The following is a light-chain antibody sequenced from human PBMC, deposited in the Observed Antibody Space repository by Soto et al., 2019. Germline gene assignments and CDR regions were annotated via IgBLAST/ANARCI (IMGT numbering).Light chain of an antibody. V-gene: IGKV3-20*01. CDR2: GAS. CDR3: QQYGSSPPT. Sequence: EIVLTQSPGTLSLSPGERATLSCRASQSVSSNYLAWYQRKPGQAPRLLIYGASSRAIDIPNRFSGSGSGKDFTLTITRLEPEDFAVYYCQQYGSSPPTFGQGNKVEI. J-gene: IGKJ1*01. CDR1: QSVSSNY.